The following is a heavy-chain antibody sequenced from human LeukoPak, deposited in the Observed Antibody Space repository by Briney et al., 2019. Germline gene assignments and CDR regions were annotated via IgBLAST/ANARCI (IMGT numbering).Heavy chain of an antibody. CDR1: GFTFSGYA. Sequence: GGSLRLSCAASGFTFSGYAMHWVRQAPGKGLEWVAVISYDGSNKYYADSVKGRFTISRDNSKNTLYLQMNSLRGEDTAVYYCARDRIAAASTDWFDPWAREPWSPSPQ. J-gene: IGHJ5*02. D-gene: IGHD6-13*01. V-gene: IGHV3-30*04. CDR3: ARDRIAAASTDWFDP. CDR2: ISYDGSNK.